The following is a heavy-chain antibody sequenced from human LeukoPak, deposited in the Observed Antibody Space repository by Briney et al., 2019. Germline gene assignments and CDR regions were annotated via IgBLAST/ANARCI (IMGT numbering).Heavy chain of an antibody. CDR1: GYTFTSYY. Sequence: ASVKVSCKASGYTFTSYYMRWVRQAPGQGLEWMGIINPSGGSTSYAQKFQGRVTMTRDTSTSTVYMELSSLRSEDTAVYYCASINTYYDILTGYYPLLYMDVWGKGTTVTVSS. CDR2: INPSGGST. D-gene: IGHD3-9*01. J-gene: IGHJ6*03. CDR3: ASINTYYDILTGYYPLLYMDV. V-gene: IGHV1-46*01.